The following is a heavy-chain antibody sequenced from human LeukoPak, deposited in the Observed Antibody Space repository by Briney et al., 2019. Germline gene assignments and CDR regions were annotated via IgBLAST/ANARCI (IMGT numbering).Heavy chain of an antibody. CDR1: GYTFTGYY. V-gene: IGHV1-2*02. Sequence: ASVTVSCKASGYTFTGYYIHWVRQAPGQGLEGMGWINPNSGGTNYVQKFQGRVTMTRDTSISTAYMELSRLRSDDTAVYYCARYPIAVADDYWGQGTLVTVSS. CDR2: INPNSGGT. D-gene: IGHD6-19*01. CDR3: ARYPIAVADDY. J-gene: IGHJ4*02.